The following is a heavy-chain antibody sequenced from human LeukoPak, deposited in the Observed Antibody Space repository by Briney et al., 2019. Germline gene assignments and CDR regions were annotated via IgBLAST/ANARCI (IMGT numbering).Heavy chain of an antibody. V-gene: IGHV1-18*01. CDR1: GYTFTSYG. CDR3: ARDQRGRVGGYSYGIFDH. D-gene: IGHD5-18*01. Sequence: ASVKVSCKASGYTFTSYGISWVRQAPGQGLEWMGWISAYNGNTNYAQKLQGRVTMTTDTSTSTAYMELRSLRSDDTAVYYCARDQRGRVGGYSYGIFDHWGQGTLVTVSS. CDR2: ISAYNGNT. J-gene: IGHJ4*02.